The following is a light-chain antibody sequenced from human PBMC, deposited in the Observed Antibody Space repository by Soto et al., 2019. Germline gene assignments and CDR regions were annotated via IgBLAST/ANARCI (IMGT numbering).Light chain of an antibody. J-gene: IGKJ2*01. V-gene: IGKV1-39*01. CDR3: QQSYSRPYT. CDR1: QTISTY. CDR2: TAS. Sequence: DIQMTQSPSSLSASVGDRVTVSCRASQTISTYLHWYQQKPGKAPKLLIYTASSLQSGVPSRFSGSGSGTDFTLTISSLQPEDFATYYCQQSYSRPYTFGQGTKLEIK.